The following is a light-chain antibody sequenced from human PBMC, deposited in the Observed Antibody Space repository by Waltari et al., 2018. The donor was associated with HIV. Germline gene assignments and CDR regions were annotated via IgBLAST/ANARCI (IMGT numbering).Light chain of an antibody. CDR2: DVT. Sequence: QSALAQPPPASGSAGQSATIPSTGTRSDVGAYIYVSWSQKHPGKSPKLIIYDVTKRPSGVPDRFSGSKSGNTASLTVSGLQGEDEADYYCSSYADSDTPVVFGGGTKLTVL. J-gene: IGLJ2*01. CDR1: RSDVGAYIY. CDR3: SSYADSDTPVV. V-gene: IGLV2-8*01.